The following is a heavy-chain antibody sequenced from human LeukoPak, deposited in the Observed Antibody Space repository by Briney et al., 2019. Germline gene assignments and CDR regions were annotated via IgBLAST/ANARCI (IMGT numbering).Heavy chain of an antibody. Sequence: GESLKISRKGSGYSFTSYWIGWVRQMPGKGLEWMGIIYPGDSDTRYSPSFQGQVTISADKSISTAYLQWSSLKASDTAMYYCARRGGTTHPHYYYYMDVWGKGTTVTVSS. D-gene: IGHD1-7*01. V-gene: IGHV5-51*01. CDR1: GYSFTSYW. J-gene: IGHJ6*03. CDR2: IYPGDSDT. CDR3: ARRGGTTHPHYYYYMDV.